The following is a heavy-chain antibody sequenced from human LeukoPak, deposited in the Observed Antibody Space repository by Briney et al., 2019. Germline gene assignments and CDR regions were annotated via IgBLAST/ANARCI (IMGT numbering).Heavy chain of an antibody. CDR3: ARGSFRFDP. D-gene: IGHD1-26*01. CDR1: EFTFSTYW. V-gene: IGHV3-7*01. Sequence: GASLRLSCAASEFTFSTYWMTWVRQAPGKGLEWVANIKPDGSEKNYVDSVKGRFTISRDNAKNSLSLQMNSLTAEDTAVYYCARGSFRFDPWGQGTLVTVSS. J-gene: IGHJ5*02. CDR2: IKPDGSEK.